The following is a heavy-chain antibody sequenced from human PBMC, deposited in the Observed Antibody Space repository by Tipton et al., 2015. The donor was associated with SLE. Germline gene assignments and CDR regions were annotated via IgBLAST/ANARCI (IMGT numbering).Heavy chain of an antibody. CDR3: ATVGDAFDI. D-gene: IGHD3-10*01. J-gene: IGHJ3*02. V-gene: IGHV4-59*01. CDR2: IYYSGST. Sequence: TLSLTCTVSGGSISSYYWSWIRQPPGKGLEWIGYIYYSGSTNYNPSLKSRVTISVDTSKNQFSLKLSSVTAVDTAVYYCATVGDAFDIWGQGTMVTVSS. CDR1: GGSISSYY.